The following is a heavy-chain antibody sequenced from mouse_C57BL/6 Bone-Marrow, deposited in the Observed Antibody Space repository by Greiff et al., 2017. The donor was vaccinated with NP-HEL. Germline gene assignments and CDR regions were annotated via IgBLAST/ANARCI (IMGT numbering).Heavy chain of an antibody. CDR2: IYPGDGDT. CDR1: GYAFSSYW. J-gene: IGHJ3*01. CDR3: ARSRDYDYWFAY. V-gene: IGHV1-80*01. D-gene: IGHD2-4*01. Sequence: QVQLQQSGAELVKPGASVKISCKASGYAFSSYWMNWVKQRPGKGLEWIGQIYPGDGDTNYNGKFKGKATLTADKSSSTAYMQLSSLTSEDSAVYFCARSRDYDYWFAYWGQGTLVTVSA.